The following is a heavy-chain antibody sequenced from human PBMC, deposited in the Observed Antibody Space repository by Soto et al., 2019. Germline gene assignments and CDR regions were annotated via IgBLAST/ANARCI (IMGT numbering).Heavy chain of an antibody. Sequence: EVRLLESGGGLVQPGGSLPLSCAASGFTCSNDAMSWVRQAPGKGLEWVSSISGGTNSTYSADSVKGRYAISRDHSKNTLFRQMNGLSAEDTAVYYCAKDWEDYGDYRQPFDYWGPGTLVTVSS. CDR3: AKDWEDYGDYRQPFDY. J-gene: IGHJ4*02. CDR1: GFTCSNDA. D-gene: IGHD4-17*01. CDR2: ISGGTNST. V-gene: IGHV3-23*01.